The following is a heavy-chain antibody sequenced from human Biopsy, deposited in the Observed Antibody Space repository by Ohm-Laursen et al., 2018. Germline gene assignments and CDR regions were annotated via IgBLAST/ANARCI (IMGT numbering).Heavy chain of an antibody. CDR2: INHSGRT. CDR1: GESFNGYY. D-gene: IGHD3-22*01. J-gene: IGHJ6*02. Sequence: TLSLTCAVYGESFNGYYWSWIRQTPGKGMEWIGEINHSGRTNYNPSLKSRVTISVDTSKNQFSLKVRSVTAADTAVYYCVRGVDYYDPYHYYALDVWGQGTTVTVSS. CDR3: VRGVDYYDPYHYYALDV. V-gene: IGHV4-34*01.